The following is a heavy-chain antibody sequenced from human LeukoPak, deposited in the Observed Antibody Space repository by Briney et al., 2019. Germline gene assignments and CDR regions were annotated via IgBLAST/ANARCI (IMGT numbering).Heavy chain of an antibody. CDR1: GGTFSSYA. Sequence: SVRVSCKASGGTFSSYAISWVRQAPGQGLEWMGGIIPIFGTANYAQKFQGRVTITADESTSTAYMELSSLRSEDTAVYYCARDNYYDSSGYIFDYWGQGTLVTVSS. CDR3: ARDNYYDSSGYIFDY. D-gene: IGHD3-22*01. CDR2: IIPIFGTA. V-gene: IGHV1-69*13. J-gene: IGHJ4*02.